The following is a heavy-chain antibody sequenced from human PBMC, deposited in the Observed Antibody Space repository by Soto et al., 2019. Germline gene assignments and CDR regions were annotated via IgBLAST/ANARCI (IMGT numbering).Heavy chain of an antibody. J-gene: IGHJ2*01. Sequence: QVQLQESGPGLVKPSETLSLTCTVSGGSVSSGSYYWNWIRQPPGKGLEWLGNIYKSGNTNYNPSLKSRVTMSVDKSKNQFSLKLSSVTAADTALYYCARGLDSGVYYSRYWYFDLWGRGTLVTVSS. CDR2: IYKSGNT. V-gene: IGHV4-61*01. CDR1: GGSVSSGSYY. D-gene: IGHD3-22*01. CDR3: ARGLDSGVYYSRYWYFDL.